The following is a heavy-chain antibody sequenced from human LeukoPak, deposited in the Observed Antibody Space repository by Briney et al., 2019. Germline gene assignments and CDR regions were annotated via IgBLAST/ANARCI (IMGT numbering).Heavy chain of an antibody. Sequence: PGGSLRLSCAASGFTFSSYAMSWVRQAPGKGLEWVSAISGSGGSTYYADSVKGRFTISRDNSKNTLYLQMNSLRAEDTAVYYCAKRLGYCSGGSCYSGGFDYWGQRTLVTVSS. J-gene: IGHJ4*02. CDR1: GFTFSSYA. V-gene: IGHV3-23*01. CDR3: AKRLGYCSGGSCYSGGFDY. D-gene: IGHD2-15*01. CDR2: ISGSGGST.